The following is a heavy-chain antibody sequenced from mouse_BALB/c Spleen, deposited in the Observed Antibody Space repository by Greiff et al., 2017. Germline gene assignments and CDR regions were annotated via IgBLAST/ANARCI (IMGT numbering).Heavy chain of an antibody. CDR1: GFTFSSYT. CDR3: ARHERVYGGDYYAMDY. CDR2: ISNGGGST. J-gene: IGHJ4*01. Sequence: EVKLMESGGGLVQPGGSLKLSCAASGFTFSSYTMSWVRQTPEKRLEWVAYISNGGGSTYYPDTVKGRFTISRDNAKNTLYLQMSSLKSEDTAMYYCARHERVYGGDYYAMDYWGQGTSVTVSS. V-gene: IGHV5-12-2*01. D-gene: IGHD1-1*01.